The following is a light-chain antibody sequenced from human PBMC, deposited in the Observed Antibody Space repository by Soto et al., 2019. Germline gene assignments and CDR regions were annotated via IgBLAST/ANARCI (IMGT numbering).Light chain of an antibody. CDR3: QQYHIWPSWT. CDR2: DAS. Sequence: DIQMTQSPSSLSASVGYRFTITCQASQDISNYLNWYQQKPGKAPKLLIYDASNLETGVPSRFSGSGSGTDFTLTISSLQPEDFAVYFCQQYHIWPSWTFGQGTKWIS. V-gene: IGKV1-33*01. CDR1: QDISNY. J-gene: IGKJ1*01.